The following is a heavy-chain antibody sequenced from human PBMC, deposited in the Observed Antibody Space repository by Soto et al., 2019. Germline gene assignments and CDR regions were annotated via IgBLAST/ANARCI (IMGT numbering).Heavy chain of an antibody. Sequence: QVQLVQSGAEVKKPGSSVKVSYKASGGTFSSYAFSWVRQAPGQGLEWMGGIIPIFGTANYAQKFQGRVTITADESTSTAYMELSSLRSDDTAVYYCASGNSGYARFDYWGQGTLVTVSS. CDR2: IIPIFGTA. CDR1: GGTFSSYA. CDR3: ASGNSGYARFDY. D-gene: IGHD5-12*01. V-gene: IGHV1-69*01. J-gene: IGHJ4*02.